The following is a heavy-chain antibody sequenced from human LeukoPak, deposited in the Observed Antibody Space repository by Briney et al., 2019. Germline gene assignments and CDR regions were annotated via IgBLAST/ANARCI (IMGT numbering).Heavy chain of an antibody. J-gene: IGHJ3*02. CDR2: IKQDGSEK. V-gene: IGHV3-7*01. Sequence: PGGSLRLSCAASGFTFSSYWMSWVRQAPGKGLEWVANIKQDGSEKYCVDSVKGRFTISRDNAKNSLYLQMNSLRAEDTAVYYCARDRYYDILTGYYNGAFDSWGQGTMVTVSS. CDR1: GFTFSSYW. CDR3: ARDRYYDILTGYYNGAFDS. D-gene: IGHD3-9*01.